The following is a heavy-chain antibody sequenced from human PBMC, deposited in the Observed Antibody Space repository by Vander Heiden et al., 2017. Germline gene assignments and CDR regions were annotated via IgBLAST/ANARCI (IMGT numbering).Heavy chain of an antibody. D-gene: IGHD1-26*01. Sequence: GAEMRKRGESLRISCKGSGYSFTNYWIAWVRQMPGKGLEWMGIIYPGDSDTRYSPSLQGQVTISADKSISTAYLQWSSLKASDSAMYYCARRSMQWELLDYWGQGTLVTVSS. CDR2: IYPGDSDT. V-gene: IGHV5-51*01. CDR3: ARRSMQWELLDY. J-gene: IGHJ4*02. CDR1: GYSFTNYW.